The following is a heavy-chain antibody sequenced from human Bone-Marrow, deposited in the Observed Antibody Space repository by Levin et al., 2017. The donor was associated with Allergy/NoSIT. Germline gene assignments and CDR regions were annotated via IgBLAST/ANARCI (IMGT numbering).Heavy chain of an antibody. D-gene: IGHD3-22*01. CDR1: GFTFSSSG. Sequence: GESLKISCSASGFTFSSSGIHWVRQAPGKGLEWVAVMSYDGSNHFVADSVKGRFTVSRDNSNNTLYLQMNSLRPEDTAVYYCAMIVVVIPTWGQGTLVTVSS. J-gene: IGHJ4*02. V-gene: IGHV3-30*03. CDR2: MSYDGSNH. CDR3: AMIVVVIPT.